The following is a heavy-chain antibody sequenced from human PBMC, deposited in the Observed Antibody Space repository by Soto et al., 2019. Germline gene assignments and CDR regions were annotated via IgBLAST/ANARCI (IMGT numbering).Heavy chain of an antibody. CDR1: GLTFTDYW. Sequence: PGGSLRLSCVTYGLTFTDYWMSWVRQAPGKGLEWVANIKQDESEKNYLDSVKGRFTISRDNAKNSLYLQMNSLRAEDTAVYYCARDRDWALDYWGQGTLVTVSS. D-gene: IGHD2-21*02. CDR3: ARDRDWALDY. J-gene: IGHJ4*02. CDR2: IKQDESEK. V-gene: IGHV3-7*03.